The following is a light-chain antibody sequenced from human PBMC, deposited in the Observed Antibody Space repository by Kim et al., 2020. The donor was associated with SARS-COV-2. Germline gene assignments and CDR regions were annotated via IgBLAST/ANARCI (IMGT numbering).Light chain of an antibody. J-gene: IGLJ3*02. CDR2: DVS. V-gene: IGLV2-11*01. CDR3: CAYAGSFTLV. CDR1: RSDVGGYNF. Sequence: GQSVTISCTGTRSDVGGYNFVSWYQQQPGKAPKLMIYDVSKRPSGVPDRFSGYKSGNTASLTISGLQAEDEADYYCCAYAGSFTLVFGGGTQLTVL.